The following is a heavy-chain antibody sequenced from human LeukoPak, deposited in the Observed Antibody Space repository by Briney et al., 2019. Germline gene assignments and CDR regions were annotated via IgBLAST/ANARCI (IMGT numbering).Heavy chain of an antibody. CDR1: GGSISSGGYY. D-gene: IGHD3-10*01. CDR3: ARVLDYYGSGSYGADY. J-gene: IGHJ4*02. CDR2: IYTTGST. Sequence: PSQTLSLTCTVSGGSISSGGYYWSWIRQPPGKGLEWIASIYTTGSTFYNPSLKSRVTISVDTSKNQFSLKLSSVTAADTAVYYCARVLDYYGSGSYGADYWGQGTLVTVSS. V-gene: IGHV4-61*02.